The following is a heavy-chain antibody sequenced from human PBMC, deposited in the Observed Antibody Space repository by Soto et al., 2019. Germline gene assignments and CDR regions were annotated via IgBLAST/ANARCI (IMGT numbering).Heavy chain of an antibody. CDR3: TLEGAVAAFDY. J-gene: IGHJ4*02. CDR2: IIPIFGTA. CDR1: GGTFSSYA. Sequence: SVKVSCKASGGTFSSYAISWVRQAPGQGLEWMGGIIPIFGTANYAQKFQGRVTITADESTSTAYMELSSLRSEDTAVYYCTLEGAVAAFDYWGQGTLVTVSS. V-gene: IGHV1-69*13. D-gene: IGHD6-19*01.